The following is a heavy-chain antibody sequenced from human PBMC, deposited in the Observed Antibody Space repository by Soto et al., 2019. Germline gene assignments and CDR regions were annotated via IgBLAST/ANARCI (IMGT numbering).Heavy chain of an antibody. D-gene: IGHD1-26*01. CDR2: IYYSGST. CDR3: ARDRGVGAEDGKYTDPSYFDY. CDR1: GGSVSSGSYY. J-gene: IGHJ4*02. V-gene: IGHV4-61*01. Sequence: SETLSLTCTVSGGSVSSGSYYWSWIRQPPGKGLEWIGYIYYSGSTNYNPSLKSRVTISVDTSKNQFSLKPSSVTAADTAVYYCARDRGVGAEDGKYTDPSYFDYWGQGTLVTVSS.